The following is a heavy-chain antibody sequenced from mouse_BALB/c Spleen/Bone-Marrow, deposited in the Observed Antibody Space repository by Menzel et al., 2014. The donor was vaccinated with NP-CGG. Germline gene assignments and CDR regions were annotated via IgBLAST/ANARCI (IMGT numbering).Heavy chain of an antibody. CDR1: GFNVKDTY. CDR3: ASYVYGYYFDY. D-gene: IGHD2-2*01. Sequence: SGAELVKPGASVKLSCTAYGFNVKDTYIHWVKQRPEQGLEWIGRIDPANGNTKYDPKFQGKATITADTSSNTAYLQLSSLTSEDTAVYYCASYVYGYYFDYWGQGTTLTVSS. J-gene: IGHJ2*01. V-gene: IGHV14-3*02. CDR2: IDPANGNT.